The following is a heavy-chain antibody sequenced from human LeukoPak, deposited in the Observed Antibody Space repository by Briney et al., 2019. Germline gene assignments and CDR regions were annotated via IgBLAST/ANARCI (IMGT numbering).Heavy chain of an antibody. CDR3: ARAYTSGWYSPGY. J-gene: IGHJ4*02. CDR2: FRNKANSYTT. D-gene: IGHD6-19*01. Sequence: PGGSLRLSCAASGFTFSDHYMDWVRQAPGKGLEWVGRFRNKANSYTTDYAASVKGRFTISRDDSKNSLYLQMNSLKTEDTAVYYCARAYTSGWYSPGYWGQGTLVTVSS. CDR1: GFTFSDHY. V-gene: IGHV3-72*01.